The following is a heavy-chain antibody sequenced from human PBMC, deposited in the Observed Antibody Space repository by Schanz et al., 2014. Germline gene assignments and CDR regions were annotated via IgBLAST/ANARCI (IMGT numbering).Heavy chain of an antibody. CDR1: GFRSDDYA. J-gene: IGHJ3*01. CDR3: ARGREVVAKIFDV. Sequence: VQLVESGGGVVQPGRSLRLSCAASGFRSDDYAMSWVRQAPGKGLEWVSGINWNGGSTGYADSVKGRFTISRDNAKNSLYLQMNSLRAEDTGVYYCARGREVVAKIFDVWGQGTMVTVSS. V-gene: IGHV3-20*04. D-gene: IGHD3-22*01. CDR2: INWNGGST.